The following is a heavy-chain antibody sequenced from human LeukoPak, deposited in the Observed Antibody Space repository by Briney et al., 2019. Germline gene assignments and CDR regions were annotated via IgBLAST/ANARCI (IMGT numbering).Heavy chain of an antibody. Sequence: GGSLRLSCAASGFTFSSYAMSWVRQAPGKGLEWVSAISGSGGSTYYADSVKGRFTISRDNSKNTLYLQMNSLRAEDTAVYYCAKGSVLRFLEWLLFDYWGQGTLVTVSS. J-gene: IGHJ4*02. CDR3: AKGSVLRFLEWLLFDY. D-gene: IGHD3-3*01. CDR1: GFTFSSYA. V-gene: IGHV3-23*01. CDR2: ISGSGGST.